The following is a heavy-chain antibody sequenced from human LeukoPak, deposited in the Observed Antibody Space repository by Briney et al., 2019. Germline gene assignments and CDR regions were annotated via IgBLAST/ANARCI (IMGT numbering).Heavy chain of an antibody. CDR1: GGSISSSSYY. Sequence: SETLSLTCTVSGGSISSSSYYWGWIRQPPGKGLEWIGSIYYSGSTYYNPSLKSRVTISVDTSKNQFSLKLSSETAADTAVYYCARQVTMIVVVIDKTDYWGQGTLVTVSS. CDR3: ARQVTMIVVVIDKTDY. CDR2: IYYSGST. D-gene: IGHD3-22*01. J-gene: IGHJ4*02. V-gene: IGHV4-39*01.